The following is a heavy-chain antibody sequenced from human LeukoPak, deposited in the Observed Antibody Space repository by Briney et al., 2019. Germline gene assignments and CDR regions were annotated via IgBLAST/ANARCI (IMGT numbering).Heavy chain of an antibody. D-gene: IGHD3-3*01. CDR1: GFTFSSYS. V-gene: IGHV3-30*03. Sequence: GGSLRLSCAASGFTFSSYSMNWVRQAPGKGLEWVAVISYAESNKFYADSVKGRFTISRDNSKNTLYLQMNSLRAEDTAVYYCARDRYDFWSGSSCFDYWGQGTLVTVSS. J-gene: IGHJ4*02. CDR2: ISYAESNK. CDR3: ARDRYDFWSGSSCFDY.